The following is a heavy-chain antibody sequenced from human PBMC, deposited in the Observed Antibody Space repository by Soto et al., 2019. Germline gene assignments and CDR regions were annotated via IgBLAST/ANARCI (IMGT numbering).Heavy chain of an antibody. J-gene: IGHJ6*02. CDR3: AREGSRPYYYYGMDV. CDR2: ISAYNGNT. D-gene: IGHD1-26*01. Sequence: QVQLVQSGAEVQKPGASVKVSCKASGYTFTSYGFSWVRQAPGQGLEWMGWISAYNGNTNYAQKLQGRVTMTTDTSTSTAYMERRSLISDDTAVYYCAREGSRPYYYYGMDVWGQGTTVTVSS. CDR1: GYTFTSYG. V-gene: IGHV1-18*01.